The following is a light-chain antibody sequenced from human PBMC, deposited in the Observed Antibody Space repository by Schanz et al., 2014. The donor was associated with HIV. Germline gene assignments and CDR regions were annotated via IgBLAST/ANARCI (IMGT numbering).Light chain of an antibody. CDR2: AAS. V-gene: IGKV1-12*01. CDR1: EGINRW. J-gene: IGKJ3*01. Sequence: DIQMTQSPSSVSASVGDRVTITCRASEGINRWLAWYQQKAGKAPRLLIYAASTLQSGVPSRFSGSGSGTDFTLTISSLQPEDFATYYCQQLNSYPLTFGPGTKVDIK. CDR3: QQLNSYPLT.